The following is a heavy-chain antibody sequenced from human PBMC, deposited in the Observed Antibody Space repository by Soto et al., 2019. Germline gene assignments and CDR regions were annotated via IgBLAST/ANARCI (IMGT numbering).Heavy chain of an antibody. Sequence: ASVKVSCKASGYTFTSDGISWVRQAPGQGLEWMGWISAYNGNTNYAQKLQGRVTMTTDTSTSTVYMELRSLRSDDTSVYYCARGRFGVVPRPDSFDIWGQGTMVTVSS. CDR3: ARGRFGVVPRPDSFDI. D-gene: IGHD3-3*01. CDR1: GYTFTSDG. J-gene: IGHJ3*02. V-gene: IGHV1-18*01. CDR2: ISAYNGNT.